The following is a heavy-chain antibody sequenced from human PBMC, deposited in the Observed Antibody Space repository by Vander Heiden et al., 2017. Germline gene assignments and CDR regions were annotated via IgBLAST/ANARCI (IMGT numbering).Heavy chain of an antibody. CDR3: ARDRSSRWDKDYFDY. CDR1: GGSISRYY. J-gene: IGHJ4*02. V-gene: IGHV4-4*07. D-gene: IGHD6-13*01. Sequence: QVQLQESDPGLVKPSETMSLTCTVSGGSISRYYWSWIRQPAGKGLEWIGRVYVSGSADYNPSVRSRATMSVDASKTQFSLKLTSVTAADTAVYYCARDRSSRWDKDYFDYWGQGTLVTVSS. CDR2: VYVSGSA.